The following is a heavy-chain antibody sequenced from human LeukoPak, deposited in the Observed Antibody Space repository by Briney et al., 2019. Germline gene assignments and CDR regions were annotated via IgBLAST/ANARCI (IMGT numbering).Heavy chain of an antibody. CDR1: GFTFSSYG. CDR3: AKMSIVVVPAAYFDY. J-gene: IGHJ4*02. V-gene: IGHV3-33*06. Sequence: PGRSLRLSCAASGFTFSSYGMHWVRQAPGKGLEWVAVIWYDGSNKYYADSVKGRFTISRDSSKNTLYLQMNSLRAEDTAVYYCAKMSIVVVPAAYFDYWGQGTLVTVSS. CDR2: IWYDGSNK. D-gene: IGHD2-2*01.